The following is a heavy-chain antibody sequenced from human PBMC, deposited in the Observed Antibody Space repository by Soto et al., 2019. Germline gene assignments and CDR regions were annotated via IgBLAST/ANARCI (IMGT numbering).Heavy chain of an antibody. Sequence: SCKASGYTFSSYWMHWVRQAPGKGLVWVSRINNDGSSISYADSVKGRFTISRDNAKNTLYLQMNSLRVEDTAVYYCAKVGYYGSGSLGFDPWGQGTLVTVSS. D-gene: IGHD3-10*01. CDR2: INNDGSSI. J-gene: IGHJ5*02. V-gene: IGHV3-74*01. CDR3: AKVGYYGSGSLGFDP. CDR1: GYTFSSYW.